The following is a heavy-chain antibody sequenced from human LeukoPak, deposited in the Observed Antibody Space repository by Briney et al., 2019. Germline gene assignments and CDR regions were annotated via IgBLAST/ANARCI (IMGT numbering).Heavy chain of an antibody. D-gene: IGHD3-9*01. V-gene: IGHV4-59*01. CDR2: IYYSGST. CDR1: GGSISSYY. Sequence: SETLSLTCTVSGGSISSYYWSWIRQPPGKGLEWIGYIYYSGSTNYNPSLKSRVTISVDTSKNQFSLKLSSVTAADTAVYYCARGYVILTGYLGYWGQGTLVTVSS. J-gene: IGHJ4*02. CDR3: ARGYVILTGYLGY.